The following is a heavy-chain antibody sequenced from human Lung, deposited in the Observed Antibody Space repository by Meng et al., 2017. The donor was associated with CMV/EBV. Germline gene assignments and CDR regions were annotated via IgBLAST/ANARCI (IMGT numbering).Heavy chain of an antibody. CDR1: GYTFTNYY. V-gene: IGHV1-46*01. J-gene: IGHJ4*02. CDR2: INPSGGST. CDR3: AREADGATFDY. D-gene: IGHD1-26*01. Sequence: QGQLVQLGAEVKKPGASVKVSCKASGYTFTNYYMHGVRQAPGQGLEWMGIINPSGGSTSYAQKFQGRVTMTRDTSTSTVYMELSSLRSEDTAVYYCAREADGATFDYWGQGTLVTVSS.